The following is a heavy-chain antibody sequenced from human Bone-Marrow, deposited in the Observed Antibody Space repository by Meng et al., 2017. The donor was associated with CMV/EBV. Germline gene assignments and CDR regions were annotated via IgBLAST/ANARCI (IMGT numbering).Heavy chain of an antibody. V-gene: IGHV1-46*01. CDR1: GYTFTSYY. CDR3: ARSRPAALPNYYYYGMDV. Sequence: ASVKVSCKASGYTFTSYYMHWVRQAPGQGLEWMGIINPSGGSTSYAQKFQGRVTMTRDTSTSTVYMELSSLRSEDTAVYYCARSRPAALPNYYYYGMDVWGQGTTVTVSS. CDR2: INPSGGST. J-gene: IGHJ6*02. D-gene: IGHD2-2*01.